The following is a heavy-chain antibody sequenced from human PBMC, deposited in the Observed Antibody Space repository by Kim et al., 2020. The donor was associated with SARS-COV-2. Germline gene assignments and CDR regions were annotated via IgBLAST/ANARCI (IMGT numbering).Heavy chain of an antibody. D-gene: IGHD1-26*01. CDR1: GFTFGDYA. V-gene: IGHV3-49*04. Sequence: GGSLRLSCTASGFTFGDYAMSWVRQAPGKGLEWVGFIRSKAYGGTTEYAASVKGRFTISRDDSKSIAYLQMNSLKTEDTAVYYCTRGWGLPLLRYYYGMDVWGQGTTVTVSS. J-gene: IGHJ6*02. CDR2: IRSKAYGGTT. CDR3: TRGWGLPLLRYYYGMDV.